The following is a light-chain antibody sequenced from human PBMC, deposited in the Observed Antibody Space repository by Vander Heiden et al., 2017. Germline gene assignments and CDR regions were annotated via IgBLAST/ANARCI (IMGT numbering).Light chain of an antibody. J-gene: IGKJ2*01. CDR3: QQRINWPPLYT. V-gene: IGKV3-11*01. CDR1: QSVSSY. CDR2: DAS. Sequence: EIVLTQSPATLSLSPGERATLSCRASQSVSSYLAWYQQKPGQAPRLLIYDASNRATGIKARFSGSGAGTDFTLTISSREPEDFAVYYCQQRINWPPLYTFGQGTKLXIK.